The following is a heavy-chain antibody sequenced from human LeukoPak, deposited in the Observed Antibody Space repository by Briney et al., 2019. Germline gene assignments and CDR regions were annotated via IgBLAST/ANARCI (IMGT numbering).Heavy chain of an antibody. Sequence: GGSLRLSCVASGFTFSNAWMSWVRQAPGKGLEWVSYISSSGSTKYYADSVKGRFTISRDDAKNSLYLQMNSLRVEDTAVYYCARDRGGSYYVPHYFDYWGQGTLVTVSS. V-gene: IGHV3-11*04. CDR3: ARDRGGSYYVPHYFDY. CDR2: ISSSGSTK. D-gene: IGHD1-26*01. J-gene: IGHJ4*02. CDR1: GFTFSNAW.